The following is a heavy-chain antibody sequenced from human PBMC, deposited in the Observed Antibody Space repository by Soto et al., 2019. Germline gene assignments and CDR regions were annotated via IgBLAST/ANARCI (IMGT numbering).Heavy chain of an antibody. CDR2: INPKGDGK. J-gene: IGHJ4*02. CDR3: ARVPLPYPDNDNLEH. Sequence: ASVKVSCKASEQTITGHYIQWVRQAPGQGLEWMGWINPKGDGKKYAQHFQGRITVTRDTSINACYMELRALTSDDTAVYYCARVPLPYPDNDNLEHWGQGSLVSVSS. D-gene: IGHD3-22*01. V-gene: IGHV1-2*02. CDR1: EQTITGHY.